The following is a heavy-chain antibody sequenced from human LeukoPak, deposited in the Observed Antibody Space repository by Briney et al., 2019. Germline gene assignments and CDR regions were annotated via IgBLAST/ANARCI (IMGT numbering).Heavy chain of an antibody. CDR2: ISAYNGNT. J-gene: IGHJ4*02. CDR3: ARDSRYDEGY. Sequence: ASVKVSCKASGYTFTGYYMHWVRQAPGQGLEGMGWISAYNGNTNYAQKFQGRVTMTTDTSTSTAYMELRSLRSDDTAVYYCARDSRYDEGYWGQGTLVTVSS. V-gene: IGHV1-18*04. CDR1: GYTFTGYY. D-gene: IGHD3-22*01.